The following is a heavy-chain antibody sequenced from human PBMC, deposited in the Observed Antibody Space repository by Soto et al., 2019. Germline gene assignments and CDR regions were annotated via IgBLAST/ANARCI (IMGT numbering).Heavy chain of an antibody. CDR2: IYPGDSDT. CDR1: GYSFTSYW. CDR3: ASTAYNWNDGDYYYCGMDV. V-gene: IGHV5-51*01. J-gene: IGHJ6*02. D-gene: IGHD1-1*01. Sequence: EVQLVQSGAEVKKPGESLKISCKGSGYSFTSYWIVWVRQMPGKGLEVMGMIYPGDSDTRYSPSFQGKVTISATKSISTAYLQWISLKASDTAMYYCASTAYNWNDGDYYYCGMDVWGQGTTVTVSS.